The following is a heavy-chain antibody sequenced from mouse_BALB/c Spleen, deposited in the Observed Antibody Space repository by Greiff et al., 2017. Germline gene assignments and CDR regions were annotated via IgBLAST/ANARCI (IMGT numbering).Heavy chain of an antibody. CDR1: GFTFSNYW. CDR2: IRLKSNNYAT. J-gene: IGHJ4*01. Sequence: EVQRVESGGGLVQPGGSMKLSCVASGFTFSNYWMNWVRQSPEKGLEWVAEIRLKSNNYATHYAESVKGRFTISRDDSKSSVYLQMNNLRAEDTGIYYCTRNFFYYAMDYWGQGTSVTVSS. V-gene: IGHV6-6*02. CDR3: TRNFFYYAMDY.